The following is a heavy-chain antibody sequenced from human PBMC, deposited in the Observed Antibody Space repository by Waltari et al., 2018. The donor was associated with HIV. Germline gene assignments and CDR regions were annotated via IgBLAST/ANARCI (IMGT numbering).Heavy chain of an antibody. D-gene: IGHD2-2*02. CDR2: IWYDGSNK. CDR3: ARDPIYCSSTSCYTHFDY. Sequence: QVQLVESGGGVVQPGRSLRLSCAASGFPFSSYGLHWVSQAPGKGLEWVAVIWYDGSNKYYADSVKGRFTISRDNSKNTLYLQMNSLRAEDTAVYYCARDPIYCSSTSCYTHFDYWGQGTLVTVSS. CDR1: GFPFSSYG. J-gene: IGHJ4*02. V-gene: IGHV3-33*01.